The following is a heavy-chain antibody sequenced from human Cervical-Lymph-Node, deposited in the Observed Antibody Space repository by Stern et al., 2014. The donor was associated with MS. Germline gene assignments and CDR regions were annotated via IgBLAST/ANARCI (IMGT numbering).Heavy chain of an antibody. Sequence: QVQLVQSGAEVKKPGASVRVSCKASGYTFTNFDLNWVRQATGQGLEWMGWMNPNTGNTGYAQKFQGRVTMTRDTSTSTAYMELRSLRSEDTAVYYCARGRYSYDSSGRYFFEGYFQHWGQGTPVTVSS. CDR1: GYTFTNFD. V-gene: IGHV1-8*01. CDR2: MNPNTGNT. D-gene: IGHD3-22*01. CDR3: ARGRYSYDSSGRYFFEGYFQH. J-gene: IGHJ1*01.